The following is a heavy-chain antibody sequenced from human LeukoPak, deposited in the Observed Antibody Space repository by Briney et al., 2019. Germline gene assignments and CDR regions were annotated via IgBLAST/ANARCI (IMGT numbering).Heavy chain of an antibody. CDR1: GLSSSRSW. Sequence: GGSLRLSCEASGLSSSRSWPCGVPEAPGGGLGWVASIQEEGGEIYYVDTVKGRVTITRDNSKNTLYLQVNSLRAEDTAVYYSARHLIGDSNGYYLGTYASWGQGTLVTVSS. J-gene: IGHJ5*02. CDR3: ARHLIGDSNGYYLGTYAS. CDR2: IQEEGGEI. D-gene: IGHD3-22*01. V-gene: IGHV3-7*05.